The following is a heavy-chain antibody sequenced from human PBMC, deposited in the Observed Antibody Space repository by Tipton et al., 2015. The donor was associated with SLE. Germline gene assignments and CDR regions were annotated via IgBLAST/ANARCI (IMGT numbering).Heavy chain of an antibody. V-gene: IGHV4-61*01. CDR2: ISYSGST. CDR3: ARRYRNPAPDSLDL. D-gene: IGHD1-14*01. J-gene: IGHJ3*01. Sequence: TLSLTCTVSVVSVSSGSYYWSWIRQPPGKGLEWIAYISYSGSTNYNPSLKSRITISVDMSKNQFSLTLGSVTAADTAVYYCARRYRNPAPDSLDLWGLGTVVTVSS. CDR1: VVSVSSGSYY.